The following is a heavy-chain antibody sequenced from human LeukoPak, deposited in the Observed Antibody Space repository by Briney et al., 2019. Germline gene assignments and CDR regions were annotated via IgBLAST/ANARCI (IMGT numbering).Heavy chain of an antibody. V-gene: IGHV4-59*01. CDR1: GGSISSYY. Sequence: SETLSLTCTVSGGSISSYYWSWIRQPPGKGLEWIGYIYYSGSTNYNPSLKSRVTISVDASKNQFSLKLTSVTAADTAVYYCVQEGPRGLAFDIWGQGTKVTVSS. CDR3: VQEGPRGLAFDI. CDR2: IYYSGST. J-gene: IGHJ3*02.